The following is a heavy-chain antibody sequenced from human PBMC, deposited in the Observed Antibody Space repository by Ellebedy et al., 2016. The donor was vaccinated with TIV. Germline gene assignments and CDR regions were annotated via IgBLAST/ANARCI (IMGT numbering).Heavy chain of an antibody. CDR3: AKGTSSGFNYDRVGFEY. CDR2: ISGGGDST. CDR1: GFTFSSFA. V-gene: IGHV3-23*01. Sequence: GESLKISCAASGFTFSSFAMHWVRQAPGKGLERLSVISGGGDSTYHAGSVKGRSTITRDNSKNTLYLQMDRLRAEDTAVYYCAKGTSSGFNYDRVGFEYWGQGALVTVSS. J-gene: IGHJ4*02. D-gene: IGHD3-22*01.